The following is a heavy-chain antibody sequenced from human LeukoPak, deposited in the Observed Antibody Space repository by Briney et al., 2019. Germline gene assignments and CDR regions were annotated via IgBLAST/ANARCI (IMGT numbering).Heavy chain of an antibody. Sequence: GGSLRLSCAASGLTFSSYDMHWVRQATGKGLEWVSAIGTAGDPYYPGSVKGRFTIPRENAKNSLYLQMNSLRAGDTAVYYCARGLGYCSSTSCYGWFDPWGQGTLVTVSS. D-gene: IGHD2-2*01. J-gene: IGHJ5*02. CDR3: ARGLGYCSSTSCYGWFDP. CDR1: GLTFSSYD. CDR2: IGTAGDP. V-gene: IGHV3-13*05.